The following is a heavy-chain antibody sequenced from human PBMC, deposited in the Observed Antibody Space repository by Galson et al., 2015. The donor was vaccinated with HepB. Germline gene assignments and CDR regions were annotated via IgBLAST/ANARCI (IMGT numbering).Heavy chain of an antibody. V-gene: IGHV3-21*01. CDR1: GFTFSSYS. Sequence: SLRLSCAASGFTFSSYSVNWVRQAPGKGLEWVSSISSSRSYIYYADSVKGRFTISRDNAKNSLYLQMNSLRAEDTAVYYCARDEVTDDYYYYGMDVWGQGTTVTVSS. D-gene: IGHD1-14*01. CDR3: ARDEVTDDYYYYGMDV. CDR2: ISSSRSYI. J-gene: IGHJ6*02.